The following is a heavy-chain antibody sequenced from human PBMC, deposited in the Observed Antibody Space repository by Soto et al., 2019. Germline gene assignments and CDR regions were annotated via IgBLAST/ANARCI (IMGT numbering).Heavy chain of an antibody. V-gene: IGHV3-11*06. CDR2: ISPRTTYT. Sequence: QVQLVESGGGLVKPGGSLRLSCASSGFTFSDHYMSWIRRSPGKGLEFLSYISPRTTYTNYADSVKGRFTISRDNAKNSLYLQLNSLRAEDTAIYYCSRGGGGGLFDLWGQGTFVTVSS. D-gene: IGHD2-21*01. CDR1: GFTFSDHY. J-gene: IGHJ4*02. CDR3: SRGGGGGLFDL.